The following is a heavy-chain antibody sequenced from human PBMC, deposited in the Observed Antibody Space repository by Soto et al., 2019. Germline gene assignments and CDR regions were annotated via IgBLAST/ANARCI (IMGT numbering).Heavy chain of an antibody. J-gene: IGHJ4*02. CDR2: IYYSGST. D-gene: IGHD6-19*01. CDR3: ARLPVAGTPHFDY. Sequence: SETLSLTCAVSGGSISSSSYYWGWIRQPPGKGLEWIGSIYYSGSTYYNPSLKSRVTISVDTSKNQFSLKLSSVTAADTAVYYCARLPVAGTPHFDYWGQGTLVTVSS. V-gene: IGHV4-39*01. CDR1: GGSISSSSYY.